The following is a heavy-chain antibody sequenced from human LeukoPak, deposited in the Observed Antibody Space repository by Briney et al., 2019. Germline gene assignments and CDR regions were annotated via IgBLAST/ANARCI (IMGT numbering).Heavy chain of an antibody. J-gene: IGHJ4*02. CDR3: ARLRLGELSLSYYFDY. Sequence: PSETLSLTCAVYGGSFSGYYWSWIRQPPGKGLEWIGEINHSGSTNYNPSLKGRVTISVDTSKNQFSLKLSSVTAADTAVYYCARLRLGELSLSYYFDYWGQGTLVTVSS. V-gene: IGHV4-34*01. CDR2: INHSGST. D-gene: IGHD3-16*02. CDR1: GGSFSGYY.